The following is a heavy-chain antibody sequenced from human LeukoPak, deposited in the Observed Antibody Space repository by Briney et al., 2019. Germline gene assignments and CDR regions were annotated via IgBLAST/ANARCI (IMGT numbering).Heavy chain of an antibody. CDR2: ISYDGSNK. CDR3: AKDSNYGDGRGRWFDP. V-gene: IGHV3-30-3*01. J-gene: IGHJ5*02. CDR1: GFTFSSYA. Sequence: PGGSLRLSCAASGFTFSSYAMHWVRQAPGKGLEWVAVISYDGSNKYYADSVKGRFTISRDNSKNTLYLQMNSLRAEDTAVYYCAKDSNYGDGRGRWFDPWGQGTLVTVSS. D-gene: IGHD4-17*01.